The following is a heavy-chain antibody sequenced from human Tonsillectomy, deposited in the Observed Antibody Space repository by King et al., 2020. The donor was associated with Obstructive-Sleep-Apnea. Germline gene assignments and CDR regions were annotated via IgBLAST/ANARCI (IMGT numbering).Heavy chain of an antibody. CDR3: AKGVFGVVRNNCFDP. J-gene: IGHJ5*02. CDR1: GFTFSNYA. CDR2: IRGSGGSD. V-gene: IGHV3-23*04. Sequence: VQLVQSGGGLVQPGGSLRLSCAASGFTFSNYAMSWVRQAPGKGLEWVSTIRGSGGSDNYGDSVKCRLTISRDNSKNTLYLQVNSLRAEDTAVYYCAKGVFGVVRNNCFDPWGQGTLVTVSS. D-gene: IGHD3-3*01.